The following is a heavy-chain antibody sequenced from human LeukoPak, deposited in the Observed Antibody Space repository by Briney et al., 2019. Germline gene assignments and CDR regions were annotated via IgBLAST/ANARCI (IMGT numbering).Heavy chain of an antibody. CDR1: GGSISSYY. J-gene: IGHJ6*02. V-gene: IGHV4-34*01. D-gene: IGHD6-13*01. CDR2: INHSGST. CDR3: ARGGVSAAAGTGVPHYYYGMDV. Sequence: SETLSLTCTVSGGSISSYYWTWIRQPPGKGLEWIGEINHSGSTNYNPSLKSRVTISVDTSKNQFSLKLSSVTAADTAVYYCARGGVSAAAGTGVPHYYYGMDVWGQGTTVTVSS.